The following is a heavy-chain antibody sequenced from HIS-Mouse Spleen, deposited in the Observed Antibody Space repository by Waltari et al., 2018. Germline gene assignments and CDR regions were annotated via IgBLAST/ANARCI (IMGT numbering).Heavy chain of an antibody. Sequence: QLQLQESGPGRVKPSETLSLTCPVSGGSIRSISYSWGWIRQPPGKGLEWMGSIYYSGRTYYNPSLKSRVTISVDTSKNQFSLKLSSVTAADTAVYYCAREIPYSSSWYDWYFDLWGRGTLVTVSS. CDR3: AREIPYSSSWYDWYFDL. CDR1: GGSIRSISYS. V-gene: IGHV4-39*07. CDR2: IYYSGRT. J-gene: IGHJ2*01. D-gene: IGHD6-13*01.